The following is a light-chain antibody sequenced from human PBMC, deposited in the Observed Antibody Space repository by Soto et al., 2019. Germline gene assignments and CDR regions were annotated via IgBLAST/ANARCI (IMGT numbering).Light chain of an antibody. J-gene: IGKJ2*01. Sequence: EIVLTQSPATLSLSPGERATLSCRASQSVSSYLAWYQQKPGQAPRLLIYDASNRATGIPARFSGSGSGTDFTLTISSLKPEDFEVYYCQQRSNWPPYTFGQGTKLEIK. CDR3: QQRSNWPPYT. CDR2: DAS. V-gene: IGKV3-11*01. CDR1: QSVSSY.